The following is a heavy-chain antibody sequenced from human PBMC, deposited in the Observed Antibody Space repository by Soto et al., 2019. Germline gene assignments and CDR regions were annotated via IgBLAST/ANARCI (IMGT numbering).Heavy chain of an antibody. V-gene: IGHV4-61*01. D-gene: IGHD3-10*01. CDR1: GGSVSSGSYS. J-gene: IGHJ6*02. CDR3: ARGPMGGTYYLRRYGMDV. CDR2: FYHSGST. Sequence: QVQLQESGPGLVKPSETLSLTCTVSGGSVSSGSYSWSWIRQSPGKGLEWIGYFYHSGSTKYNPSVSSRVTISVDTSQNRLSLKLSSLAAADWAVYYCARGPMGGTYYLRRYGMDVWGHGTTVTVSS.